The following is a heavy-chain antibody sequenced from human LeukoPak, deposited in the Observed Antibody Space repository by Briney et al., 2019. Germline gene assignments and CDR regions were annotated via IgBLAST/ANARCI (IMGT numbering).Heavy chain of an antibody. D-gene: IGHD7-27*01. CDR3: ARDPLGRVPGAFDI. CDR1: GFTFGSYG. Sequence: PGGSLRLSCAASGFTFGSYGMHWVRQAPGKGLEWVAFIRYDGSNKYYADSVKGRFTISRDNSKNTLYLQMNSLRAEDTAVYYCARDPLGRVPGAFDIWGQGTMVTVSS. CDR2: IRYDGSNK. J-gene: IGHJ3*02. V-gene: IGHV3-30*02.